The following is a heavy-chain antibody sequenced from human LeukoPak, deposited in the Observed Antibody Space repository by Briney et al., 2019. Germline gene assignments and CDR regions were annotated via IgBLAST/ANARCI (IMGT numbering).Heavy chain of an antibody. CDR2: IIPIFGTA. D-gene: IGHD6-13*01. J-gene: IGHJ4*02. CDR3: ARGGQQLVYVFGY. Sequence: AASVKVSCKASGCTFSSYAISRVRQAPGQGLEWMGGIIPIFGTANYAQKFQGRVTITADESTSTAYMELSSLRSEDTAVYYCARGGQQLVYVFGYWGQGTLVTVSS. CDR1: GCTFSSYA. V-gene: IGHV1-69*01.